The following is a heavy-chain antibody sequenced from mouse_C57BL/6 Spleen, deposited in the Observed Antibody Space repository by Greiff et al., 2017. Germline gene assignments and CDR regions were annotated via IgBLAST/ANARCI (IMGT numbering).Heavy chain of an antibody. V-gene: IGHV1-80*01. J-gene: IGHJ4*01. Sequence: VQLQESGAELVMPGASVKLSCKASGYAFSSYWMNWVKQRPGKGLEWIGQIYPADGDTNYNAQFKGKDTLTADKSSSTAYMPFSSLTSDYSAVYCCSRSDQDAMDYWGQGTSVTVSS. CDR3: SRSDQDAMDY. CDR2: IYPADGDT. CDR1: GYAFSSYW.